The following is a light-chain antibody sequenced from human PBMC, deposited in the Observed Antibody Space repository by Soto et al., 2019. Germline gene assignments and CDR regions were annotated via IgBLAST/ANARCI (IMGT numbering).Light chain of an antibody. CDR2: DVS. CDR3: SSYTSSSTPNSC. V-gene: IGLV2-14*01. J-gene: IGLJ1*01. CDR1: SIDVGGSNY. Sequence: QSVLTQPASVSGSPGQSITISCTGTSIDVGGSNYVSWYQQHPGKAPKLMIYDVSNRPSGVSNRLSGSKSCNTASLTISGLQAEDEADDYCSSYTSSSTPNSCFGTGTTLTVL.